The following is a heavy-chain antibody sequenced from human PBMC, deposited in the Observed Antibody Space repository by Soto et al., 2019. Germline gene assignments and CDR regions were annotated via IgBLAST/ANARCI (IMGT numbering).Heavy chain of an antibody. D-gene: IGHD3-3*01. CDR1: GASVSSDIAA. CDR3: ARVQEEWTNYYGMDV. J-gene: IGHJ6*02. CDR2: TYYRSKWYN. V-gene: IGHV6-1*01. Sequence: SQTLSITCAMSGASVSSDIAAWNCIRQSPSRGLEWLGRTYYRSKWYNDYAVSVKSRITINPYTSKNQFSLQLNSVTPEDTAVYYCARVQEEWTNYYGMDVWGQGTTVTGSS.